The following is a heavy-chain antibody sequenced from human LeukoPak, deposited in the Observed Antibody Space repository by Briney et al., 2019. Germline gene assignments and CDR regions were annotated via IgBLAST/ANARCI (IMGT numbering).Heavy chain of an antibody. CDR2: ISGSGGST. CDR3: AKELRYDFWSGYLRLGFDWFDP. CDR1: GFTFSSYA. V-gene: IGHV3-23*01. J-gene: IGHJ5*02. Sequence: GGSLRLSCAASGFTFSSYAMSWVRQAPGKGLEWVSAISGSGGSTYYADSVKGRFTISRDNSKNTLYLQMNSLRAEDTAVYYCAKELRYDFWSGYLRLGFDWFDPWGRGTLVTVSS. D-gene: IGHD3-3*01.